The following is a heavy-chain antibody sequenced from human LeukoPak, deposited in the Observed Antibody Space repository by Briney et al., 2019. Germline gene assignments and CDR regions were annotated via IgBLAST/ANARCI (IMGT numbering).Heavy chain of an antibody. V-gene: IGHV1-2*02. CDR3: ARDRVGSGWPRPFYFEV. J-gene: IGHJ4*02. D-gene: IGHD6-19*01. Sequence: ASVKVSCEPSGYTFTGYYLHWVRQAPGQAPEWMGWINPNTGATAYAQNFQGRVTMSRDTSISTAYMDLSSLRSGDTAIYYCARDRVGSGWPRPFYFEVWGQGTLVTVSS. CDR1: GYTFTGYY. CDR2: INPNTGAT.